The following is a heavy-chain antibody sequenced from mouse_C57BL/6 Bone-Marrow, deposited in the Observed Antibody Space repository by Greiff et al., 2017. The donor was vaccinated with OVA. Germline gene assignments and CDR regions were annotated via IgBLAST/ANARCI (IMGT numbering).Heavy chain of an antibody. D-gene: IGHD2-10*01. CDR2: IDPSDSET. Sequence: VQLQQPGAELVRPGSSVKLSCKASGYTFTSYWMHWVKQRPIQGLEWIGNIDPSDSETHYNQKFKDKATLTVDKSSSTAYMQLSSLTSEDSAVYYCARSGAYYVGDYYAMDYWGQGTSVTVSS. CDR3: ARSGAYYVGDYYAMDY. J-gene: IGHJ4*01. CDR1: GYTFTSYW. V-gene: IGHV1-52*01.